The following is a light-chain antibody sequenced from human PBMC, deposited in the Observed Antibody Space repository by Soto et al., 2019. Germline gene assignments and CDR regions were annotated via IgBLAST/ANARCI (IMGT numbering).Light chain of an antibody. V-gene: IGLV1-47*01. CDR1: SSNIGSNY. Sequence: QSILTQPPSASGTPGQRVTISCSGSSSNIGSNYVYWYQQLPGTAPKLLMYRNNQRPSGVPDRFSGSKSGTSASLAISGLRSEDAADYYCATWDVSLSGVVFGGGTKLTVL. J-gene: IGLJ2*01. CDR2: RNN. CDR3: ATWDVSLSGVV.